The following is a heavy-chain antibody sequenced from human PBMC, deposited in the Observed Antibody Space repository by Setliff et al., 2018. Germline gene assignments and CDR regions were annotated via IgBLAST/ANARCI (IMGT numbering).Heavy chain of an antibody. Sequence: KPGGSLRLSCAASGFTFSDYYMNWIRQAPGKGLEWVSYISRGGNTIYYADSVKGRFTISRDNAKNSLYLQMNSLRAEDTAVYYCARNWATAQHYYYGMDAWGQGTTVTVSS. CDR3: ARNWATAQHYYYGMDA. J-gene: IGHJ6*02. CDR1: GFTFSDYY. CDR2: ISRGGNTI. V-gene: IGHV3-11*04. D-gene: IGHD2-21*02.